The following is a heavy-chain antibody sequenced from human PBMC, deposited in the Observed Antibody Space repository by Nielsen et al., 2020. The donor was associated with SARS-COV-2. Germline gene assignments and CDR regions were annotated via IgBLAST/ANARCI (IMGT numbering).Heavy chain of an antibody. CDR2: IIPIFGTA. J-gene: IGHJ4*02. Sequence: SVKVSCKASGGTFSSYAISWVRQAPGQGLEWMGGIIPIFGTANYAQKFQGRVTIAADESTSTAYMELSSLRSEDTAVYYCAGNSEVATTYYFDYWGQGTLVTVSS. CDR3: AGNSEVATTYYFDY. D-gene: IGHD5-12*01. V-gene: IGHV1-69*13. CDR1: GGTFSSYA.